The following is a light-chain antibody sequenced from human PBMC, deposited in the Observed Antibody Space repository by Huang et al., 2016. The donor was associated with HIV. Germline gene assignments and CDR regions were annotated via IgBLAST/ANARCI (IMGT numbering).Light chain of an antibody. CDR3: QQYVSSPRT. J-gene: IGKJ1*01. V-gene: IGKV3-20*01. CDR1: HIVSSTY. CDR2: GAT. Sequence: EIVLTQSPGTLSLSPGESATLSCRASHIVSSTYLAWYQQKSGQAPGLHIYGATNRATGIPDRFSGSGSGTDFTLTISRLEPEDFAVYYCQQYVSSPRTFGQGTKVEIK.